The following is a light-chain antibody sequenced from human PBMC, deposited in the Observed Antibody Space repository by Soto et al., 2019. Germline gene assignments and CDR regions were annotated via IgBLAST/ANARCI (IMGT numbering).Light chain of an antibody. J-gene: IGLJ2*01. V-gene: IGLV2-11*01. Sequence: QSVLAQPRSVSGSPGQSVTISCTGADGDVGGYDYVSWYQQHPGKVPKLMIYDVTKRPSGVPDRFSGSKSGNTASLTISGLQAEDEADYYCCSYADTNTFVVLGGGTK. CDR2: DVT. CDR1: DGDVGGYDY. CDR3: CSYADTNTFVV.